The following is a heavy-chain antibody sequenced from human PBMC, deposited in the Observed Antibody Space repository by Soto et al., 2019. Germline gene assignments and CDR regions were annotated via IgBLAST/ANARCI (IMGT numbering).Heavy chain of an antibody. CDR3: ARNFLWFGEYGMDV. V-gene: IGHV1-3*01. CDR2: INAGNCNT. Sequence: SXKVSYKASGYTXSSYAMHLVRQAPGQRLEWMGWINAGNCNTKYSQKFQGIITITRDTSSSTAYMELSSLRSEDTAVYYCARNFLWFGEYGMDVWGQGTTVTVSS. J-gene: IGHJ6*02. D-gene: IGHD3-10*01. CDR1: GYTXSSYA.